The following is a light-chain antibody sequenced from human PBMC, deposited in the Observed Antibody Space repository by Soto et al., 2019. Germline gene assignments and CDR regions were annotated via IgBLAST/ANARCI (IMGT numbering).Light chain of an antibody. CDR2: GAS. V-gene: IGKV3D-15*01. CDR1: QNVSSN. J-gene: IGKJ1*01. CDR3: RQYNNWPWT. Sequence: EIVMTQSPATLSVSPGGRATLSFRASQNVSSNLLVWYQQHPGQAPRLLIYGASNRATGIPARFSGSGSGTDFTLTISSLEPEDFAVYYCRQYNNWPWTFGQGTKVDIK.